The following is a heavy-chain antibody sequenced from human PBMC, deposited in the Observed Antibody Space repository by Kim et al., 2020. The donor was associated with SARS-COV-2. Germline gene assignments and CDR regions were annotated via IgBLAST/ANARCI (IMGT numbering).Heavy chain of an antibody. CDR1: GGTFSSYA. CDR3: ASSPADNIVVVPAAIPDYYYGMDV. CDR2: IIPIFGTA. D-gene: IGHD2-2*02. Sequence: SVKVSCKASGGTFSSYAISWVRQAPGQGLEWMGGIIPIFGTANYAQKFQGRVTITADESTSTAYMELSSLRSEDTAVYYCASSPADNIVVVPAAIPDYYYGMDVWGQGTTVTVSS. J-gene: IGHJ6*02. V-gene: IGHV1-69*13.